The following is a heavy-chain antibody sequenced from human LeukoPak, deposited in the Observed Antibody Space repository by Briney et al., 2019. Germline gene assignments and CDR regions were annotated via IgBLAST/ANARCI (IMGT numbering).Heavy chain of an antibody. V-gene: IGHV4-59*08. J-gene: IGHJ4*02. CDR1: GGSISSYY. D-gene: IGHD2/OR15-2a*01. CDR3: ARLNIIGNSPLPHFDY. CDR2: IYYSGST. Sequence: PSETLSLTCTASGGSISSYYWSWIRQPPGKGLEWIGYIYYSGSTNYNPSLKSRVTISVDTSKNQFSLKLSSVTAADTAVYYCARLNIIGNSPLPHFDYWGQGTLVTVSS.